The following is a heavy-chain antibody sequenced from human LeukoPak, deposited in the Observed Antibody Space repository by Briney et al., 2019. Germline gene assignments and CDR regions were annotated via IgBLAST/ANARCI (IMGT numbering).Heavy chain of an antibody. CDR1: GGSISSGDYY. CDR3: ARSSGWYRNFDY. Sequence: SETLSLTCTVSGGSISSGDYYWSWIRQPPGKGLEWIGYIYYSGSTNYNPSLKSRVTISVDTSKNQFSLKLSSVTAADTAVYYCARSSGWYRNFDYWGQGTLVTVSS. V-gene: IGHV4-61*08. J-gene: IGHJ4*02. D-gene: IGHD6-19*01. CDR2: IYYSGST.